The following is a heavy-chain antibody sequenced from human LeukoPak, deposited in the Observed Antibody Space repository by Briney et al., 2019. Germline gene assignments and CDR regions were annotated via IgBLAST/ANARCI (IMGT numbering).Heavy chain of an antibody. Sequence: GRSLRLSYAAEGFNFRTYAIHWVRQAPGKGLEWVAVISSDGFNKYYADSVKGRFTISRDNSKNTLFLQMNSLGPEDTAVYHCARDLDTAMVNDAFDIWGQGTMVTISS. J-gene: IGHJ3*02. CDR2: ISSDGFNK. V-gene: IGHV3-30*04. CDR3: ARDLDTAMVNDAFDI. D-gene: IGHD5-18*01. CDR1: GFNFRTYA.